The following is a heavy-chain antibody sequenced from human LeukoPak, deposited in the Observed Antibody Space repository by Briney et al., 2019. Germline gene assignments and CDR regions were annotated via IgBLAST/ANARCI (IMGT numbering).Heavy chain of an antibody. CDR3: ASYHSSSWETNWFDP. Sequence: SETLSLTCTVSGGSISSSSYYWGWIRQPPGKGLEWIGSIYYSGSTYYNPSLKSRVTISVDTSKNQFSLKLSSVIAADTAVYYGASYHSSSWETNWFDPWGQGTLVTVSS. J-gene: IGHJ5*02. CDR2: IYYSGST. V-gene: IGHV4-39*01. D-gene: IGHD6-13*01. CDR1: GGSISSSSYY.